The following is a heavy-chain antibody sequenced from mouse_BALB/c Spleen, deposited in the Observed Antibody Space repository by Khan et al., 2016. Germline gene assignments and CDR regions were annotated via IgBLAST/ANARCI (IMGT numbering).Heavy chain of an antibody. V-gene: IGHV1-7*01. CDR3: ARSNDYFDY. CDR1: GYTFTSYW. CDR2: INPSTGYT. D-gene: IGHD4-1*01. Sequence: QVQLQQSGAELAKPGASVKMSCKASGYTFTSYWMHWVKQRPGQGLEWIGYINPSTGYTEYNQKFKDKATLTADKSSSTAYMQLVSLTSEYSAVYYCARSNDYFDYWGQGTTLTVSS. J-gene: IGHJ2*01.